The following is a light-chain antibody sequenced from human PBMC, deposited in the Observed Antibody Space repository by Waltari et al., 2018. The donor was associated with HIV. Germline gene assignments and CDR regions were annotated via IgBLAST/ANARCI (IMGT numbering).Light chain of an antibody. CDR3: SSYTVPGTL. CDR1: SSDIGAYNY. J-gene: IGLJ1*01. CDR2: DVS. V-gene: IGLV2-14*01. Sequence: SALTQPASVSGSPGQSITISCTGTSSDIGAYNYVSWYQQYPGKAPTLMIYDVSNRPSGVSTLFSGSKSGNTASLTISGLQAEDEADYYCSSYTVPGTLFGTGTRVTVL.